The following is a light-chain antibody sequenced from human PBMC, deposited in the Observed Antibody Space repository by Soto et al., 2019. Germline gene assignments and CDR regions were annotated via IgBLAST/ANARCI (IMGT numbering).Light chain of an antibody. CDR1: QNVNNC. J-gene: IGKJ1*01. Sequence: DIQMTQSPSTLSASVGDRVTITCRASQNVNNCLAWYQQKPGKAPKLLIHKASNLESGVPSRFSGSGSGTVFSLTISSLQPDDFATYYCQQYNSYWTLGQGTKVEIK. CDR2: KAS. CDR3: QQYNSYWT. V-gene: IGKV1-5*03.